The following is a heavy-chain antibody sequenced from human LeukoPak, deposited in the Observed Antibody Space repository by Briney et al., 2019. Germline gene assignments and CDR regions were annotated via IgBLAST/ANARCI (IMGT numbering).Heavy chain of an antibody. CDR3: ARGPTADLGFWSEYGEVDY. J-gene: IGHJ4*02. V-gene: IGHV1-18*01. CDR1: GYTFTSYG. CDR2: ISTYNGNT. D-gene: IGHD3-3*01. Sequence: ASVKVSCKASGYTFTSYGISWVRQAPGQGLEWMGWISTYNGNTNYAQKLQGRVTMTTDTSTSTAYMELRSLRSDDTAVYYCARGPTADLGFWSEYGEVDYWGQGTLVTVSS.